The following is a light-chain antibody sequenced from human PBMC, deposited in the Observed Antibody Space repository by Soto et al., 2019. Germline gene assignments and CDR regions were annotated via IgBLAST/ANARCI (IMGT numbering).Light chain of an antibody. CDR3: SSYTSSRAYV. V-gene: IGLV2-14*01. Sequence: QSVLTQPASVSGSPGQSLTISCTGTSSDVGCYNYVSWYQQQSGKAPKLIIHEVSTRPSGVSNRFSGAKSGNTASLTISGLQAEDEADYYCSSYTSSRAYVFGIGTKVTVL. J-gene: IGLJ1*01. CDR2: EVS. CDR1: SSDVGCYNY.